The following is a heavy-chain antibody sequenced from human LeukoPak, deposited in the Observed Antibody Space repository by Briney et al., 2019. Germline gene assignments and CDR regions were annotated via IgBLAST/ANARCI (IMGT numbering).Heavy chain of an antibody. CDR2: INPSSGGT. CDR3: ARGITINLGGYMDV. D-gene: IGHD3-9*01. V-gene: IGHV1-2*02. J-gene: IGHJ6*03. Sequence: EASVKVSCKASGYTFTGYYMHWVRQAPGQGLEWMGWINPSSGGTNYAQKFQGRVTMTRDTSISTAYMELGRLRSDDTAVYYCARGITINLGGYMDVWDKGTTVTVSS. CDR1: GYTFTGYY.